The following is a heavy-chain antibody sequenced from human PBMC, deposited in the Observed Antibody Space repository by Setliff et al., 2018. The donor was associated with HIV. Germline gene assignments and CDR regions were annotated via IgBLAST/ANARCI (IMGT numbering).Heavy chain of an antibody. D-gene: IGHD6-6*01. CDR1: GASISNSNSY. V-gene: IGHV4-39*07. J-gene: IGHJ6*03. CDR2: IYQSGST. Sequence: PSETLSLTCSVYGASISNSNSYWGWIRQPPGKRLEWLGSIYQSGSTSYNPSLSSRLTISVDTSKNQVSLRLSSVTAADTAVYYCARPYSSSSYYYYHMDVWGKGTAVTVS. CDR3: ARPYSSSSYYYYHMDV.